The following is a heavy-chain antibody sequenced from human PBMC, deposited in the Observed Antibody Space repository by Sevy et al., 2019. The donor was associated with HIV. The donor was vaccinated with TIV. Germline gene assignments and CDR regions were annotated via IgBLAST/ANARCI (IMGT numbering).Heavy chain of an antibody. CDR3: ARGDELNSYYYGMDV. CDR1: GDSVSSSSAA. J-gene: IGHJ6*02. D-gene: IGHD1-1*01. Sequence: SQTLSLTCAISGDSVSSSSAAWNWFRQSPSRGLEWLGRTYYRSKWSNNYAVSVKSRVTINPDTSENQFSLHLNSVTPEDTAVYFCARGDELNSYYYGMDVWGQGTTVTVSS. V-gene: IGHV6-1*01. CDR2: TYYRSKWSN.